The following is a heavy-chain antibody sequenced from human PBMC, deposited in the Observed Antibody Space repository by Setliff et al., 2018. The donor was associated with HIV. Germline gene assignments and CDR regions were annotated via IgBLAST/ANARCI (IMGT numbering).Heavy chain of an antibody. CDR3: HSGYDTEEQSYFDY. CDR1: GFTFDRYW. J-gene: IGHJ4*02. Sequence: LRLSCAASGFTFDRYWMHWVRQAPGKGLVWVSLIYSDGNTYYADSVKGRFTISRDNAKNTLYLQMNSLRAEDTGVYYCHSGYDTEEQSYFDYWGQGALVTVSS. D-gene: IGHD5-12*01. V-gene: IGHV3-74*01. CDR2: IYSDGNT.